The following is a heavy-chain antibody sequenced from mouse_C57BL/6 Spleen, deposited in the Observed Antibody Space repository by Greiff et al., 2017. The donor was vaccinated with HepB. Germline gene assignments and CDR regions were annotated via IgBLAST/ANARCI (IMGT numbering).Heavy chain of an antibody. Sequence: EVKLVESGGGLVKPGGSLKLSCAASGFTFSSYAMSWVRQTPEKRLEWVATISDGGSYTYYPDNVKGRFTISRDNAKNNLYLQMSHLKSEDTAMYYGARAYDYHYFDYWGQGTTLTVSS. J-gene: IGHJ2*01. CDR2: ISDGGSYT. D-gene: IGHD2-4*01. CDR3: ARAYDYHYFDY. V-gene: IGHV5-4*03. CDR1: GFTFSSYA.